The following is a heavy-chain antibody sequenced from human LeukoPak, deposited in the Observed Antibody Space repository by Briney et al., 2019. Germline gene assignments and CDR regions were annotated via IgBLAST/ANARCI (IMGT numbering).Heavy chain of an antibody. CDR1: GFTFNSYA. J-gene: IGHJ4*02. CDR2: INSDGSIT. CDR3: ARANYLDY. Sequence: GGSLRLSCAACGFTFNSYAMSWVRQAPGKGLVWVSRINSDGSITSYADSVKGRFTISRDNAKSTLYLQMSSLRAEDTALYYCARANYLDYWGQGTLVTVPS. V-gene: IGHV3-74*01.